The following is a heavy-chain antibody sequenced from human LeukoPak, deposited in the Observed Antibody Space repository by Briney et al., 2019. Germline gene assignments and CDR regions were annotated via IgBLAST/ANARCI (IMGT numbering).Heavy chain of an antibody. CDR3: VSLPRTTVTTSGDY. V-gene: IGHV3-64D*06. CDR1: GFPFSSYA. D-gene: IGHD4-17*01. CDR2: ISGSGGAT. J-gene: IGHJ4*02. Sequence: GGSLRLSCSASGFPFSSYAMHWVRQAPGKGLEYVSAISGSGGATYYADSVKGRFTISRDNSKNTLYLQMSSLRPEDTAVYYCVSLPRTTVTTSGDYWGQGTLVTVSS.